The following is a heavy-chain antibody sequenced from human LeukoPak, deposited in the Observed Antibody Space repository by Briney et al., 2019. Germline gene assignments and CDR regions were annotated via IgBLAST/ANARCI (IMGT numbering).Heavy chain of an antibody. V-gene: IGHV1-18*01. J-gene: IGHJ4*02. Sequence: ASVKVSCKASGYMFTSYGISWVRQAPGQGLEWMGWINAYNGNTNYAQKFQGRVTMTRNTSISTAYMELSSLTSEDTAVYYCARGRHPGPTWISEYWGQGTLVTVSS. CDR3: ARGRHPGPTWISEY. D-gene: IGHD5-12*01. CDR1: GYMFTSYG. CDR2: INAYNGNT.